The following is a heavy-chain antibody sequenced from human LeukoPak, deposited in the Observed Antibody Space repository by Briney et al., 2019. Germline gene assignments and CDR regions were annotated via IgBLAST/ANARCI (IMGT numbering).Heavy chain of an antibody. Sequence: GRSLRLSCAASGFTFSSFWMTWVRQAPGKGLEWVANIKQDESQKYYVDSVKGRFTISRDNAKNSLYLQMNSLRAEDTAIYYCARDNVLGSYWGQGALVIVSS. J-gene: IGHJ4*02. CDR1: GFTFSSFW. CDR3: ARDNVLGSY. D-gene: IGHD1-26*01. V-gene: IGHV3-7*01. CDR2: IKQDESQK.